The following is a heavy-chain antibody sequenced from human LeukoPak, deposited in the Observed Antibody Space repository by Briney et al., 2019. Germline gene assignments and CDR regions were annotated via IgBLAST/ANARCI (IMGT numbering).Heavy chain of an antibody. Sequence: PSETLSLTCTVSGDSINGYYWSWIRQPAGKGLEWIGRIYTTGNTNYNPSLKSRVTMSADTSRNQFSLKLRSVTAADTAVYYCARLGYCSSSSCYYYAMDVWGQGTTVIVSS. CDR3: ARLGYCSSSSCYYYAMDV. D-gene: IGHD2-2*01. J-gene: IGHJ6*02. CDR1: GDSINGYY. CDR2: IYTTGNT. V-gene: IGHV4-4*07.